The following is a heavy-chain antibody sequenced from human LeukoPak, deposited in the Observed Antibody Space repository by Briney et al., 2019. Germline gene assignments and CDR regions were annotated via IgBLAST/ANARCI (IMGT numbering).Heavy chain of an antibody. J-gene: IGHJ5*02. CDR2: TGLSSSYI. V-gene: IGHV3-21*01. CDR1: GFSLSIYD. Sequence: GGSLRLSCAASGFSLSIYDMVWVRQAPGKRLEWIASTGLSSSYIGYADSVKGRFTISRDNGENSVYLQMNSLRAEDTAVYFCARERSYCSGATCSLDLWGQGTLVAVSS. D-gene: IGHD2-15*01. CDR3: ARERSYCSGATCSLDL.